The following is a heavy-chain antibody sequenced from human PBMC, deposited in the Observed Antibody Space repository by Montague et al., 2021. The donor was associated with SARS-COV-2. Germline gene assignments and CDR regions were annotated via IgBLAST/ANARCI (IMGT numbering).Heavy chain of an antibody. CDR1: GGSFSTYS. CDR2: IHHGGST. Sequence: SETLSLTCAVHGGSFSTYSWNWIRQPPGKGLEWIGEIHHGGSTNYNLSLKSRLTISADTSKNQFSLKLTSVAAADTAVYYCARLRDGVVPSPILGVGPYYSYYYMDVWGKGTTVTVS. D-gene: IGHD3-10*01. J-gene: IGHJ6*03. V-gene: IGHV4-34*01. CDR3: ARLRDGVVPSPILGVGPYYSYYYMDV.